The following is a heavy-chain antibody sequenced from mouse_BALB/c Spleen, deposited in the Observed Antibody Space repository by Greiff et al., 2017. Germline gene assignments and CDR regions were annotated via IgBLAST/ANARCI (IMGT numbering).Heavy chain of an antibody. CDR3: VCAVYDVAWFAY. J-gene: IGHJ3*01. CDR2: ISSGSSTI. D-gene: IGHD2-12*01. CDR1: GFTFSSFG. V-gene: IGHV5-17*02. Sequence: EVQLVESGGGLVQPGGSRKLSCAASGFTFSSFGMHWVRQAPEKGLEWVAYISSGSSTIYYADTVKGRFTISRDNPKNTLFLQMTSLRSEDTAMYYCVCAVYDVAWFAYWGQGTLVTVSA.